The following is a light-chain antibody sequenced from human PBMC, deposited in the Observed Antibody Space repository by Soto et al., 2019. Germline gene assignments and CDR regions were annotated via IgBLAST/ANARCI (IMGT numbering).Light chain of an antibody. Sequence: QSALTQPASVSGSPGQSITISCTGTSSDIGTYIYVSWYLQHPGKAPKLLIYEVGNRPSGVSNRFSGSKSGNTASLTISGLQAEDEADYYCSSYTSSNSVVFGGGTQLIVL. CDR3: SSYTSSNSVV. V-gene: IGLV2-14*01. CDR1: SSDIGTYIY. CDR2: EVG. J-gene: IGLJ2*01.